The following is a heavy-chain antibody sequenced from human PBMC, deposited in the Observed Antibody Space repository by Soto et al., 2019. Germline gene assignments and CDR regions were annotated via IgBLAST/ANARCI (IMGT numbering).Heavy chain of an antibody. Sequence: LSLTCTVSGGSISSSSYYWGWIRQPPGKGLEWIGSIYYSGSTYYNPSLKSRVTISVDTSKNQFSLKLSSVTAADTAVYYCARLKSREDYYYGMDVWGQGTTVTVSS. CDR1: GGSISSSSYY. D-gene: IGHD1-26*01. CDR2: IYYSGST. V-gene: IGHV4-39*01. CDR3: ARLKSREDYYYGMDV. J-gene: IGHJ6*02.